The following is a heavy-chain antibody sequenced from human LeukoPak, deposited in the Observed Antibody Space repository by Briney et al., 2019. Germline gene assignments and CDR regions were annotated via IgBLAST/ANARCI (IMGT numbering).Heavy chain of an antibody. CDR2: IYSIGSP. J-gene: IGHJ4*02. D-gene: IGHD3-22*01. CDR3: ARDRHDSSGYYYDF. CDR1: GGSISSYY. V-gene: IGHV4-59*01. Sequence: SETLSLTCTVSGGSISSYYWSWIRQPPGKGLEWIGYIYSIGSPNYNSSLKSRVTMSVDTSKNQFSLKLSSVTAADTAVYYCARDRHDSSGYYYDFWAPGTLVTVSS.